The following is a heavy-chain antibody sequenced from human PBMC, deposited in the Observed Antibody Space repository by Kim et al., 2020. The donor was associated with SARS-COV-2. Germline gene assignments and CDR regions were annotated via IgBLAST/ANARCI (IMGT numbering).Heavy chain of an antibody. J-gene: IGHJ4*02. CDR2: ISSSSSYI. V-gene: IGHV3-21*01. D-gene: IGHD3-22*01. Sequence: GGSLRLSCAASGFTFSSYSMNWVRQAPGKGLEWVSSISSSSSYIYYADSVKGRFTISRDNAKNSLYLQMNSLRAEDTAVYYCARDVETYYYDSSGYPLLGYWGQGTLVTVSS. CDR1: GFTFSSYS. CDR3: ARDVETYYYDSSGYPLLGY.